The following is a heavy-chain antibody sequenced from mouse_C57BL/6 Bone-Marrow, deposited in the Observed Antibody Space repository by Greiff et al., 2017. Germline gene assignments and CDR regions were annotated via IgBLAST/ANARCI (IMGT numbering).Heavy chain of an antibody. V-gene: IGHV1-69*01. CDR2: IDPSDSYT. CDR3: ARGSYGSFPYWYFDV. Sequence: VQLQQPGAELVMPGASVKLSCKASGYTFTSYWMHWVKQRPGQGLEWIGEIDPSDSYTNYNQKFKGKSTLTVDKSSSTAYMQLSCLTSEDSAVYCCARGSYGSFPYWYFDVWGTGTTVTVSS. D-gene: IGHD1-1*01. CDR1: GYTFTSYW. J-gene: IGHJ1*03.